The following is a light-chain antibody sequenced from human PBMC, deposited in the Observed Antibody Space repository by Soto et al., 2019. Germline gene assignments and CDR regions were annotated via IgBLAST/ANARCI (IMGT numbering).Light chain of an antibody. CDR1: QSVSSI. CDR3: QQYNNWHPWT. CDR2: GAS. V-gene: IGKV3-15*01. J-gene: IGKJ1*01. Sequence: EIVITQSPATLSVSPGERATLSCRASQSVSSILALYQQQPGQDPTPLLYGASTRATGIAARFSGSGSGTAFTITISSLQYADFAVYYCQQYNNWHPWTFGQGTKVDI.